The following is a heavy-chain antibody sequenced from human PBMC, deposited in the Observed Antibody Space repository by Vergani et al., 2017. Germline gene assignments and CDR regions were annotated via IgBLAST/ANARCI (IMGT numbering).Heavy chain of an antibody. CDR2: ISKDGTHD. CDR3: ARDGTHNFVRNYDYSDFLYY. CDR1: GFGFKNFA. D-gene: IGHD3-16*01. V-gene: IGHV3-30*03. Sequence: QVSLVESGGGVVQPGRSLTLTCSASGFGFKNFAMHWVRQAPGKGLEWVATISKDGTHDYYEPSVRGRFAVSRDNFKNTMYLQMDRLTTDDTAVYFCARDGTHNFVRNYDYSDFLYYWGQGILVTVSS. J-gene: IGHJ4*02.